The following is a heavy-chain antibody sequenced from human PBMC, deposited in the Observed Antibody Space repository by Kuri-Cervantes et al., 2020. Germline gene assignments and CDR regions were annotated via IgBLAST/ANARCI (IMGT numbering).Heavy chain of an antibody. CDR2: ISYDGSSE. D-gene: IGHD4-17*01. V-gene: IGHV3-30-3*01. CDR1: GFTFSSYA. J-gene: IGHJ3*02. CDR3: AKDPNGDYLGAFDT. Sequence: GESLKISCAASGFTFSSYAMHWVRQAPGKGLEWVAVISYDGSSEWYADSVNGRYTISRDNSKNTLYLQMNSLRPEGTAVYYCAKDPNGDYLGAFDTWGQGTMVTVSS.